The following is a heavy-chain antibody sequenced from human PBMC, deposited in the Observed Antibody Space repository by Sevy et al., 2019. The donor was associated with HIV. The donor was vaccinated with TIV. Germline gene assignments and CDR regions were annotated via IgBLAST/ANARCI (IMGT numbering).Heavy chain of an antibody. D-gene: IGHD3-10*01. V-gene: IGHV1-8*01. CDR1: GYTFTTYD. Sequence: ASVKVSCRTSGYTFTTYDINWVRQATGQGLEWMGWMNPSRGNTGSAQKFQGRRTMTRDTSTSTAYMELSSLESQDTAVYYCARRRGFGELLGLGYWGQGTLVTVSS. J-gene: IGHJ4*02. CDR3: ARRRGFGELLGLGY. CDR2: MNPSRGNT.